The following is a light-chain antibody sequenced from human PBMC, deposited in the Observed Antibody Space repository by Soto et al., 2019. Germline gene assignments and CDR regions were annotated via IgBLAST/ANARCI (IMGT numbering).Light chain of an antibody. CDR3: QQYDTWPPRYT. CDR1: QSVDGN. Sequence: EIVMTQFPATLSVSQGERATLSCRASQSVDGNLAWFQQKPGQAPRLLIYDAYTRATGISARFSGSGFGTEFTLTISSLQSEDFAVYYCQQYDTWPPRYTFGQGTKVQIK. J-gene: IGKJ2*01. CDR2: DAY. V-gene: IGKV3-15*01.